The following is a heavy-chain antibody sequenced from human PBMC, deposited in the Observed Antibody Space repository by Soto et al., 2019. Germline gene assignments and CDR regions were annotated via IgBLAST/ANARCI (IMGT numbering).Heavy chain of an antibody. CDR2: IIPIFGTA. J-gene: IGHJ4*02. D-gene: IGHD3-10*01. CDR3: ARGRELTVYYFDY. Sequence: GASVKVSCKASGGTFSSYAISWVRQAPGQGLEWMGGIIPIFGTANYAQKFQGRVTITADESTSTAYMELSSLRSEDTAVYYCARGRELTVYYFDYWGQGXLVTVYS. V-gene: IGHV1-69*13. CDR1: GGTFSSYA.